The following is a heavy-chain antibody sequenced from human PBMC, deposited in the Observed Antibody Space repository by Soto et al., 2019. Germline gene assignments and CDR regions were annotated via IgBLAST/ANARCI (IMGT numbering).Heavy chain of an antibody. CDR3: ARAWGGSIDY. Sequence: EVQLVESGGGLVKPGGSLRLSCAASGFTFSSYSMNWVRQAPGKGLAWVSSISSSSSYIYYADSVKGRFTISRDNAKNSLYMQMNSLRAEDTAVYYCARAWGGSIDYWGQGTLVTGSS. CDR2: ISSSSSYI. V-gene: IGHV3-21*01. D-gene: IGHD7-27*01. CDR1: GFTFSSYS. J-gene: IGHJ4*02.